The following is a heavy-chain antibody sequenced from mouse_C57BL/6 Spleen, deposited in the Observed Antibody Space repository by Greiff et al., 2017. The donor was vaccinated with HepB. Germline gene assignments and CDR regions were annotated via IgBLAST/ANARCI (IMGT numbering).Heavy chain of an antibody. V-gene: IGHV1-50*01. CDR1: GYTFTSYW. D-gene: IGHD6-1*01. CDR2: IDPSDSYT. CDR3: ASGRGFAY. Sequence: QVQLQQPGAELVKPGASVKLSCKASGYTFTSYWMQWVKQRPGQGLEWIGEIDPSDSYTNYNQKFKGKTTLTVDTYSSTAYMQLSSLTSEDSAVYYCASGRGFAYWGQGTLVTVSA. J-gene: IGHJ3*01.